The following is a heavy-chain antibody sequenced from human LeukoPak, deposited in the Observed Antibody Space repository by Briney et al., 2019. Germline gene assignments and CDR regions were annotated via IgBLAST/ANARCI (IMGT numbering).Heavy chain of an antibody. D-gene: IGHD3-3*01. CDR2: XXXXXXXX. CDR1: GYTFXXYX. Sequence: SVKVSCKASGYTFXXYXXXWVRQAPGQGLEWXXXXXXXXXXXNXAQXXXXXXXXXAXXSTSTAYMEXSSLRSEDTAVYYCAGVPTXXFWSGYENYYYYGMDVWGQGTTVTVSS. CDR3: AGVPTXXFWSGYENYYYYGMDV. V-gene: IGHV1-69*10. J-gene: IGHJ6*02.